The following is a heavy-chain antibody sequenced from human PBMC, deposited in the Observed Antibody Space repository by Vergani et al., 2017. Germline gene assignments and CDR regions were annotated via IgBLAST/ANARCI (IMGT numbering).Heavy chain of an antibody. CDR3: ASNRIVVVPAAAASRGYYYYYMDV. J-gene: IGHJ6*03. CDR1: GGSFSGYY. Sequence: QVQLQQWGAGLLKPSETLSLTCAVYGGSFSGYYWSWIRQPPGKGLEWIGEFNHSGSTNYNPSLKSRVTISVDTSKNQFSLKLSSVTAADTAVYYCASNRIVVVPAAAASRGYYYYYMDVWGKGTTVTVSS. D-gene: IGHD2-2*01. CDR2: FNHSGST. V-gene: IGHV4-34*01.